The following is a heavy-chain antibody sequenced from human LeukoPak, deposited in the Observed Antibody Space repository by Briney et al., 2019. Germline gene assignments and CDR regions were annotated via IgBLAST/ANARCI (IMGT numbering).Heavy chain of an antibody. V-gene: IGHV4-4*07. CDR3: AREVITFGGVIVIPAEHYFDY. J-gene: IGHJ4*02. Sequence: SETLFLTCTVSGGSISSYYWSWIRQPAGKGLEWIGRIYTSGSTNYNPSLKSRVTMSVDTSKNQFSLKLSSVTAADTAVYYCAREVITFGGVIVIPAEHYFDYWGQGTLVTVSS. CDR1: GGSISSYY. CDR2: IYTSGST. D-gene: IGHD3-16*02.